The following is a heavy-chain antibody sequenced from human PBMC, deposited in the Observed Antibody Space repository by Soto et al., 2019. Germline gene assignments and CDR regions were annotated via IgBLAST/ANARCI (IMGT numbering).Heavy chain of an antibody. V-gene: IGHV1-46*01. CDR1: GYTFASYY. Sequence: QVQLVQSGAEVKKPGASVKVSCKASGYTFASYYMHWVRQAPGQGLEWMGMINPSGGTTAYAQKLQGRVTMTRDTYTSTVYMDLSSLKSEDTAVYYCARDPYSSGNYFDYWGQGTLVTVSS. D-gene: IGHD6-19*01. CDR3: ARDPYSSGNYFDY. J-gene: IGHJ4*02. CDR2: INPSGGTT.